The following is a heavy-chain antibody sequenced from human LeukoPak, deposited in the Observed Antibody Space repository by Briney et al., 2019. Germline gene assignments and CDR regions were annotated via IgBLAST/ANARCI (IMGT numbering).Heavy chain of an antibody. Sequence: SETLSLTCAVYGGSFSGYYWSWIRQPPGKGLEWIGYIYYSGSTNYNPSLKSRVTISVDTSKNQFSLKLSSVTAADTAVYYCARSTISGIWFDPWGQGTLVTVSS. CDR2: IYYSGST. CDR1: GGSFSGYY. D-gene: IGHD3-3*01. V-gene: IGHV4-59*01. CDR3: ARSTISGIWFDP. J-gene: IGHJ5*02.